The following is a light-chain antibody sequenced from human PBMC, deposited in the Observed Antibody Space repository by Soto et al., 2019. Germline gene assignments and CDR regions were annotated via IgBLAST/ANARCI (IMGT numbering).Light chain of an antibody. CDR2: KAS. CDR3: HQYKTYWT. CDR1: QSVSSW. V-gene: IGKV1-5*03. J-gene: IGKJ1*01. Sequence: DIQMTQSPSTLSAPVGDRVTITCRASQSVSSWLAWYQQKPGKAPKLLIYKASSLHSGVPSRFSGSGSGTEFTLTISSLQPDDFATYYCHQYKTYWTFGHGTKVDIK.